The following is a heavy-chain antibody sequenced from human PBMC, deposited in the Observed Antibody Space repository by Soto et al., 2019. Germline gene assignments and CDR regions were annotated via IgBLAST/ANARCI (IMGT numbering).Heavy chain of an antibody. Sequence: ESGGGLVQPGGSLRLSCAASGFTVSSNYMSWVRQAPGKGLEWVSVIYSGGSTYYADSVKGRFTISRDNSKNTLYLQMNSLRAEDTAVYYCARESGYCSGGSCFYYFDYWGQGTLVTVSS. J-gene: IGHJ4*02. V-gene: IGHV3-66*01. CDR2: IYSGGST. CDR3: ARESGYCSGGSCFYYFDY. D-gene: IGHD2-15*01. CDR1: GFTVSSNY.